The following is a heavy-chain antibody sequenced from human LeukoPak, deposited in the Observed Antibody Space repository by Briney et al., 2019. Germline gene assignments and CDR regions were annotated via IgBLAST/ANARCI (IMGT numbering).Heavy chain of an antibody. J-gene: IGHJ3*02. CDR1: GFTFSSYS. CDR2: ISSSSSYI. CDR3: ARVHSSALFSDAFDI. D-gene: IGHD3-22*01. Sequence: GSLRLSCAASGFTFSSYSMNWVRQAPGKGLEWVSSISSSSSYIYYADSVKGRFTISRDNAKNSLYLQMNSLRAEDTAVYYCARVHSSALFSDAFDIWGQGTMVTVSS. V-gene: IGHV3-21*01.